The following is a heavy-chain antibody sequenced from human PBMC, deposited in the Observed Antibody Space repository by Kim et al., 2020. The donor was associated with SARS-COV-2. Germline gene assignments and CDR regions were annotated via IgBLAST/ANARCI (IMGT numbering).Heavy chain of an antibody. V-gene: IGHV4-4*02. D-gene: IGHD6-13*01. CDR3: ARVGSSSWYGY. Sequence: TNDNPTLKSRVTISVDKSKNQFSRKLSSVTAADTAVYYCARVGSSSWYGYWGQGTLVTVSS. CDR2: T. J-gene: IGHJ4*02.